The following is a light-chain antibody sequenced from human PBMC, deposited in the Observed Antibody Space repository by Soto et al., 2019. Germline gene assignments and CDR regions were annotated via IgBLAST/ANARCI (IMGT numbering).Light chain of an antibody. Sequence: EIVLTQSPGTLSLSPGERAPLSCRASQSVSSSYLAWYQQNPGQAPRLLIYGASSRATGIPDRFSGSGSGTEFILTISSLQSEDFAVYYCHQSNDWWTFGHGTIVDI. CDR3: HQSNDWWT. J-gene: IGKJ1*01. CDR2: GAS. CDR1: QSVSSSY. V-gene: IGKV3-20*01.